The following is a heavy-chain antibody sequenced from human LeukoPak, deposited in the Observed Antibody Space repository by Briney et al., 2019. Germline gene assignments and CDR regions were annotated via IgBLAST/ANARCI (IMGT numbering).Heavy chain of an antibody. CDR2: ISGSGGST. D-gene: IGHD6-19*01. V-gene: IGHV3-23*01. CDR1: GFTFSSYA. CDR3: ARVVEQWLIYWYFDL. Sequence: PGGSLRLSCAASGFTFSSYAMSWVRQAPGKGLEWVSAISGSGGSTYYADSVKGRFTISRDNSKNTLYLQMNSLRAEDTAVYYCARVVEQWLIYWYFDLWGRGTLVTVSS. J-gene: IGHJ2*01.